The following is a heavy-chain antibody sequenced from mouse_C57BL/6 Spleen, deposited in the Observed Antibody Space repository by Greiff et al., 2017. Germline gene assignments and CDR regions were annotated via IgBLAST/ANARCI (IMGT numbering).Heavy chain of an antibody. CDR3: TRSNCFDY. V-gene: IGHV1-15*01. CDR1: GYTFTDSD. CDR2: IGHEIGGT. J-gene: IGHJ2*01. Sequence: VQLKESGAELVRPGASVTLSCKASGYTFTDSDMHWVKQTPVHGLDWIGAIGHEIGGTAYNQTFKGKAILTADKSSSTAYMELRSLTSEDSAVYYCTRSNCFDYWGQGTTLTVSS.